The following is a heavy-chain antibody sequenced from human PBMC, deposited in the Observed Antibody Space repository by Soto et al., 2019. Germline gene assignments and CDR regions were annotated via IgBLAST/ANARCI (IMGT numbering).Heavy chain of an antibody. J-gene: IGHJ5*02. D-gene: IGHD1-26*01. CDR1: GFTFSSFA. CDR2: ISGGGDDT. V-gene: IGHV3-23*01. CDR3: AKDPRYSGTYYRWFDP. Sequence: GGSLRLSCAASGFTFSSFAMSWVRQAPGKGLEWVSAISGGGDDTYYADSVKGRFTISRDNSKNTLYLQMGSLRAADTAIYYCAKDPRYSGTYYRWFDPWGQGTLVTVSS.